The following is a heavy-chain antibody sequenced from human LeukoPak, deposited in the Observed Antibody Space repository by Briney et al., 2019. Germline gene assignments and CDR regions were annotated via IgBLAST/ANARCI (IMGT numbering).Heavy chain of an antibody. CDR1: GYTFTSYG. CDR2: ISAYMGNT. CDR3: ARATMVGWGASDFDY. J-gene: IGHJ4*02. Sequence: RASVKVSCKASGYTFTSYGISWVRPAPGQGLGWMGWISAYMGNTNYAQKRQGKVTIPTDTSTSTAYMELRSLRSDDTAVYYWARATMVGWGASDFDYWGQGPLVTVSS. V-gene: IGHV1-18*01. D-gene: IGHD4/OR15-4a*01.